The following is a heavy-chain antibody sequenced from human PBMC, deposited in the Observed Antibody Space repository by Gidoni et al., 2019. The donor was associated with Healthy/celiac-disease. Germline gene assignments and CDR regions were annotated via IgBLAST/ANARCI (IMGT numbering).Heavy chain of an antibody. Sequence: QVQLVQSGAEGKKPGAPVKVSCKASGYTFTSYDINWVRQATGQGLEWMGWMNPNSSDTGYAQKFQGRVTMPRNTSISTAYMELSSLRSEDTAVYYCARSRTQPPEGYWGQGTLVTVSS. CDR2: MNPNSSDT. D-gene: IGHD6-13*01. J-gene: IGHJ4*02. CDR3: ARSRTQPPEGY. CDR1: GYTFTSYD. V-gene: IGHV1-8*01.